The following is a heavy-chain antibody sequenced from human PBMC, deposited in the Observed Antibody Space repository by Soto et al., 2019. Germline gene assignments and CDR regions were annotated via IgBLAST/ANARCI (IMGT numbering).Heavy chain of an antibody. Sequence: GGSLRLSCVASGFNFNIYSMNWVRQAPGKGLEWVSYMTSDSKTINHEDSVKGRFTNSREKAKNSVFMQMNSLRAEDTGIYYCTRGVEYGFDFWGQGTMVTVSS. V-gene: IGHV3-48*01. D-gene: IGHD2-8*02. CDR3: TRGVEYGFDF. CDR2: MTSDSKTI. J-gene: IGHJ3*01. CDR1: GFNFNIYS.